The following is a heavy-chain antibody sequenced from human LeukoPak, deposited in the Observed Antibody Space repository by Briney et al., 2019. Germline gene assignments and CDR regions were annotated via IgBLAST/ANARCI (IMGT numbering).Heavy chain of an antibody. CDR2: IDSNGSGP. D-gene: IGHD3-10*01. CDR3: ARDYNS. V-gene: IGHV3-74*01. Sequence: GGSLRLSCAVSGFTFSSYCMHCVRHAPGVGLVWVSRIDSNGSGPSYADSVKGRFTISRDNAKNTLYLQMNSLRAEDTAVYYCARDYNSWGQGTLVAVSS. J-gene: IGHJ4*02. CDR1: GFTFSSYC.